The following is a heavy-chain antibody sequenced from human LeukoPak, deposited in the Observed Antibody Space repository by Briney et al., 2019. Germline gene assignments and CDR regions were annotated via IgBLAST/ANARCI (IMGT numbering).Heavy chain of an antibody. J-gene: IGHJ4*02. V-gene: IGHV1-69*13. CDR1: GGTFSSYA. CDR3: ASTPERGDGYNWGFDY. Sequence: SVKVSCKASGGTFSSYAISWVRQAPGQGLEWMGGIIPIFGTANYAQKFQGRVTITADESTSTAYMELSSLRSEDTAVYYCASTPERGDGYNWGFDYWGQGTLVTVSS. CDR2: IIPIFGTA. D-gene: IGHD5-24*01.